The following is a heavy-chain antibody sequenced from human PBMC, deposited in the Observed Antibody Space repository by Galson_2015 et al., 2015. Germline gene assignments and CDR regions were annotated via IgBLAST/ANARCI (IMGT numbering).Heavy chain of an antibody. CDR1: GGTFSSYT. CDR3: ARDRYSDYENVYYGMDV. J-gene: IGHJ6*02. Sequence: SVKVSCKASGGTFSSYTINWVRQAPGQGLEWMGGIVPMFGTTNHAQKFQGRVTITADDSTSTAYMELRSLRSEDTAVYYCARDRYSDYENVYYGMDVWGQGTTVIVSS. V-gene: IGHV1-69*13. D-gene: IGHD4-11*01. CDR2: IVPMFGTT.